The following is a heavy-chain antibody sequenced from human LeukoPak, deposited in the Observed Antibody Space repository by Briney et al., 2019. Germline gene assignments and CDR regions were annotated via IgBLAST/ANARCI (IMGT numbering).Heavy chain of an antibody. D-gene: IGHD2-15*01. CDR2: IYYSGST. Sequence: SETLSLTCTVSGGSISSSSYYWGWIRQPPGKGQEWIGSIYYSGSTYYNPSLKSRVTISVDTSKNQFSLKLSSVTAADTAVYYCARDRYSWYFDLWGRGTLVTVSS. V-gene: IGHV4-39*07. CDR1: GGSISSSSYY. J-gene: IGHJ2*01. CDR3: ARDRYSWYFDL.